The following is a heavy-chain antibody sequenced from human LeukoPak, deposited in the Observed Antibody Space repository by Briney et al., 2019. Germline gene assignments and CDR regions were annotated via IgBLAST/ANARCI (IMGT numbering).Heavy chain of an antibody. J-gene: IGHJ4*02. CDR1: GFTFSTNA. D-gene: IGHD3-16*01. CDR2: ICGSGTSA. CDR3: AKNLGSSCFPVLAI. Sequence: GGSLRLSCGASGFTFSTNAMSWVRQAPGKGLEWVSSICGSGTSAYYTDSVKGRFTISRDISKDTLYLQMSSLRAEDTAVYYCAKNLGSSCFPVLAIWGQGILVTVSS. V-gene: IGHV3-23*01.